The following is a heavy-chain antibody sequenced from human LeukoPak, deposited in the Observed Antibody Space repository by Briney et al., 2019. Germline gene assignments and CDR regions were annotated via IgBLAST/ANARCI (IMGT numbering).Heavy chain of an antibody. V-gene: IGHV1-69*04. Sequence: GASVKVSCKASGGTFSSYAISWVRQAPGQGLEWMGRIIPILGIANYAQKFQGRVTITADKSTSTAYMELRSLRSDDTAVYYCASGAKISADKIWFGERRYYYGMDVWGQGTTVTVSS. CDR3: ASGAKISADKIWFGERRYYYGMDV. CDR1: GGTFSSYA. CDR2: IIPILGIA. D-gene: IGHD3-10*01. J-gene: IGHJ6*02.